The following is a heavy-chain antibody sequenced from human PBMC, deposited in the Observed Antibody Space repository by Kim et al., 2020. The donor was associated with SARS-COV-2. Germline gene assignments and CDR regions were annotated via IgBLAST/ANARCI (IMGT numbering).Heavy chain of an antibody. D-gene: IGHD2-15*01. CDR1: GFSLRRYG. J-gene: IGHJ3*01. CDR3: AREQVVIASTHAFDV. Sequence: GGSLRLSCAASGFSLRRYGMHWVRQAPGKGLEWVAIISYDGSNKYYADSAKGRFTISRDNSKNTVYMEMNSLRAEDTALYYCAREQVVIASTHAFDVWGQGTMVTVS. CDR2: ISYDGSNK. V-gene: IGHV3-33*05.